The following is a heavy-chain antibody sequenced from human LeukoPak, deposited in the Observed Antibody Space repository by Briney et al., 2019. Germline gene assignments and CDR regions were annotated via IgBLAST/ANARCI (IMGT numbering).Heavy chain of an antibody. CDR3: ARDGGGITFGGVIVRPDY. J-gene: IGHJ4*02. CDR1: GYTFTGYY. D-gene: IGHD3-16*02. V-gene: IGHV1-2*06. Sequence: ASVKVSCKASGYTFTGYYMHWVRQAPGQGVEWMGRINPNSGGTNYAQKFQGRVTMTRDTSISTAYMELSRLRSDDTAVYYCARDGGGITFGGVIVRPDYWGQGTLVTVSS. CDR2: INPNSGGT.